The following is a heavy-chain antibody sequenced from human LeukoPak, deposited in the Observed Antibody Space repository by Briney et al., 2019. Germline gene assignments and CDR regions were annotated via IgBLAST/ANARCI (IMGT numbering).Heavy chain of an antibody. D-gene: IGHD2-15*01. J-gene: IGHJ4*02. Sequence: PGGSLRLSCAASGFTFNSYWMSWVRQAPGKGLEWVANIKQDGSEKYYVDSVKGRFTISRDNAKNSLYLQMNSLRAEDTAVYYCARDYCSGGSCLYDYWGQGTLVTVSS. V-gene: IGHV3-7*03. CDR1: GFTFNSYW. CDR3: ARDYCSGGSCLYDY. CDR2: IKQDGSEK.